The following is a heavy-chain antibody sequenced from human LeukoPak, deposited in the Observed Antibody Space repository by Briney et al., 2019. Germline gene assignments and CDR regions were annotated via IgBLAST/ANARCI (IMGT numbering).Heavy chain of an antibody. V-gene: IGHV3-23*01. Sequence: GGSLRLSCAVSGITLSNYGMSWVRQAPGKGLEWVAGISDSGGSTNYADSVKGRFTISRDNPKNTLYLQMNSLRAEDTAVYFCAKRGVVIRVILVGFHKAAYYFESWGQGALVTVSS. CDR1: GITLSNYG. CDR2: ISDSGGST. J-gene: IGHJ4*02. CDR3: AKRGVVIRVILVGFHKAAYYFES. D-gene: IGHD3/OR15-3a*01.